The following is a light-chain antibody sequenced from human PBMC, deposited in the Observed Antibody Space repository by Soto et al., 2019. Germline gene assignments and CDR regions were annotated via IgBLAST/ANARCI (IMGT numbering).Light chain of an antibody. CDR1: QSVSSTY. CDR2: SVS. Sequence: EIVLTQSPGTLSLSPGERATLSCRASQSVSSTYLAWYQQKPGQAPRLLIYSVSSRATGIPDRFSASGSGADFTLTISRLEPEDFAVYYCQQYGRSPWTFGQGTKVEIK. J-gene: IGKJ1*01. CDR3: QQYGRSPWT. V-gene: IGKV3-20*01.